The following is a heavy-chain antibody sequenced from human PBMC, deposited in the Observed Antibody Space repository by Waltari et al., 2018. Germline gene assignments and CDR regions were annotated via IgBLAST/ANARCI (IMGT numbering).Heavy chain of an antibody. D-gene: IGHD3-10*01. Sequence: EVQLVESGGGLVQPGGSLRLSCRASGFSFSSYALHWVRQAPGQGLEYFLAISGNGDSIYYADSVKCRFTISRDNSKNMLYLQMGSLRAEDMAVYYCARDGRPYGGPNWFDPWGQGTLVTVSS. CDR1: GFSFSSYA. J-gene: IGHJ5*02. CDR2: ISGNGDSI. V-gene: IGHV3-64*07. CDR3: ARDGRPYGGPNWFDP.